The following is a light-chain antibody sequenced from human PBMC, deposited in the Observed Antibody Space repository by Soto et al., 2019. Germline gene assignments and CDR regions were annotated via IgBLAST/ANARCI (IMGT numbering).Light chain of an antibody. CDR2: LNTDGSH. CDR3: QTWGTSIPKV. V-gene: IGLV4-69*01. Sequence: QPVLTQPPSASASLGASVRLTCTLSSGHSSHAIAWHQQLPEKAPRYLMRLNTDGSHTRGDGIPDRFSGSSAGAERYLSISSLRSEDEADYYCQTWGTSIPKVFGVGTQVTVL. J-gene: IGLJ2*01. CDR1: SGHSSHA.